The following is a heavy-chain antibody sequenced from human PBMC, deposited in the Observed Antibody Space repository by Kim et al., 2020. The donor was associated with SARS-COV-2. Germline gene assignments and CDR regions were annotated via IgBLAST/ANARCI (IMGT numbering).Heavy chain of an antibody. CDR1: GFGVSRYF. CDR3: TKEVTS. Sequence: GGSLRLSCEVSGFGVSRYFMTWVRLTPGGGLEWVSTLYGGGSAFYADSVKGRFTISRDIAKNTLFLQMDSLRVEDTGEYYCTKEVTSWGQGTLVTVSS. J-gene: IGHJ4*02. V-gene: IGHV3-66*01. CDR2: LYGGGSA.